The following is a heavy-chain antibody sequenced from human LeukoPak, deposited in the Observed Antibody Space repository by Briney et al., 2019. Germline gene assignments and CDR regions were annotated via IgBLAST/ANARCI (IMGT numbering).Heavy chain of an antibody. J-gene: IGHJ3*02. D-gene: IGHD3-9*01. CDR3: ARDHKSEWYYDILTGYSAFDI. Sequence: GGSLRLSCVASGFTFSTCPMHWIRQTPGKGLEYVASINSNGVKTYYVDSVKGRVTISRDNSKDTVFLQMDSLRPEDMAVYYCARDHKSEWYYDILTGYSAFDIWGQGTMVTVSS. CDR1: GFTFSTCP. CDR2: INSNGVKT. V-gene: IGHV3-64*02.